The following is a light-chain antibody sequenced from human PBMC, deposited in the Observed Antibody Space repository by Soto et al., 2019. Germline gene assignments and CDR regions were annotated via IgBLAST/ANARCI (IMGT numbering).Light chain of an antibody. CDR1: QGIGSY. CDR2: AAP. Sequence: DIQLTQSPSFLSASVGDRVTITCRASQGIGSYLAWYQQKPGKAPKLLIYAAPTLQSGVPSRFSGSGSGTEFTLTISSLQPEDFATYYCQQLNSYPRTFGQGTKLEIK. J-gene: IGKJ2*01. CDR3: QQLNSYPRT. V-gene: IGKV1-9*01.